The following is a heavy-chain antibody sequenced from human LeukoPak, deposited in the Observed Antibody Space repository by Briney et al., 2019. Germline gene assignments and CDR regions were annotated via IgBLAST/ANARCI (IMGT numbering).Heavy chain of an antibody. D-gene: IGHD3-22*01. CDR1: GGSISSGGYY. Sequence: SQTLSLTCTVSGGSISSGGYYWSWIRQHPGKGLEWIGYIYYSGSTYYNPSLKSRVTISVDTSKNQFSLKLSSVTAADTAVYYCARGPSYYYDSSGYQFDYWGQRTLVTVSS. CDR3: ARGPSYYYDSSGYQFDY. J-gene: IGHJ4*02. V-gene: IGHV4-31*03. CDR2: IYYSGST.